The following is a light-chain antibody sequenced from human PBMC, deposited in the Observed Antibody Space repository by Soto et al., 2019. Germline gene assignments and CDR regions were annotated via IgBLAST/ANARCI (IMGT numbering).Light chain of an antibody. J-gene: IGKJ2*01. V-gene: IGKV1-17*01. CDR2: AAS. CDR1: QGIRND. Sequence: DIQMTQSPSSLSASVGDRVTITCRASQGIRNDLDWYQQKPGKAPKRLIYAASSLQSGVPSRFSGSGSGTEFTLTISSLQPEDFATYYCLQHNRFSYTFGQGTRLEIK. CDR3: LQHNRFSYT.